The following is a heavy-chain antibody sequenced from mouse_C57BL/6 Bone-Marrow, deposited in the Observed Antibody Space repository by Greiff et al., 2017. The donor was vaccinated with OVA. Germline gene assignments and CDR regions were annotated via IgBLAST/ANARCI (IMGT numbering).Heavy chain of an antibody. Sequence: VQLVESGAELARPGASVKLSCKASGYTFTSYGISWVKQRTGQGLEWIGEIYPRSGNTYYNEKFKGKATLTADKSSSTAYMELRSLTSEDSAVYFCAREGGLRRGRGYYFDYWGQGTTLTVSS. CDR3: AREGGLRRGRGYYFDY. CDR2: IYPRSGNT. CDR1: GYTFTSYG. V-gene: IGHV1-81*01. J-gene: IGHJ2*01. D-gene: IGHD2-4*01.